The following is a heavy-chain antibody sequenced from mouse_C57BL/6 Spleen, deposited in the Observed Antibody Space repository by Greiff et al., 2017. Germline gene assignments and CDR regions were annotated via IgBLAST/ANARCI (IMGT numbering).Heavy chain of an antibody. V-gene: IGHV1-50*01. CDR2: IDPSDSYT. CDR3: ARRGLRLLFDY. CDR1: GYTFTSYW. Sequence: QVQLQQPGAELVKPGASVKLSCKASGYTFTSYWMQWVKQRPGQGLEWLGEIDPSDSYTNYNQKFKGKATLTVDTSSSTAYMQISSRTDEDSAVYYCARRGLRLLFDYWGQGTTLTVSS. D-gene: IGHD1-2*01. J-gene: IGHJ2*01.